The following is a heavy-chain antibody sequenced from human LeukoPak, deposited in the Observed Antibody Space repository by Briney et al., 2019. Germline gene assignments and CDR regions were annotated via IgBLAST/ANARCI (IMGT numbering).Heavy chain of an antibody. Sequence: ASVKVSCKASGYTFTSYFMHWVRQAPGQGLEWMGWMNPNSGNTGYAQKFQGRVTMTRNTSISTAYMELSSLRSEDTAVYYCARGLEGILDYWGQGTLVTVSS. V-gene: IGHV1-8*02. CDR2: MNPNSGNT. D-gene: IGHD3-3*01. CDR1: GYTFTSYF. CDR3: ARGLEGILDY. J-gene: IGHJ4*02.